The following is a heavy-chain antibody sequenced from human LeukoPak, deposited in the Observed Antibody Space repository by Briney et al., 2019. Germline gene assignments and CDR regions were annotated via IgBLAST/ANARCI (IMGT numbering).Heavy chain of an antibody. V-gene: IGHV3-23*01. CDR3: ARKGIGSSRYQNMDV. J-gene: IGHJ6*03. CDR1: GFTFSSYA. Sequence: GGSLRLSCAASGFTFSSYAMSWVRQAPGKGPECVSTISIDGGRTYYAGSVKGRFTVSRDTSKNTLYLQMNSLRAEDTAVYYCARKGIGSSRYQNMDVWGKGTTVTVSS. CDR2: ISIDGGRT. D-gene: IGHD6-25*01.